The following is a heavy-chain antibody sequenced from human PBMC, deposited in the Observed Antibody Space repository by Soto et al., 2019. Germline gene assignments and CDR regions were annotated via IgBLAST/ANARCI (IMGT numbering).Heavy chain of an antibody. CDR2: ITGSGYTS. CDR3: AQNGQWLATPTVA. D-gene: IGHD6-19*01. J-gene: IGHJ4*02. V-gene: IGHV3-23*01. Sequence: PXGSRRLACSASGXTVRRFVMGWFRQAPGKGLEWVADITGSGYTSKEADSVKCRFTISRDNSKSTLYLQMNSLRTEDTDIYYCAQNGQWLATPTVAWGQGSLGTVSS. CDR1: GXTVRRFV.